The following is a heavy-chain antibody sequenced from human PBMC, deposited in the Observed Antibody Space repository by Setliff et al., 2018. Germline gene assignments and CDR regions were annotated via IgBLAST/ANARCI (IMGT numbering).Heavy chain of an antibody. CDR1: GGSTNNFF. V-gene: IGHV4-59*01. J-gene: IGHJ6*02. Sequence: SETLSLTCTVSGGSTNNFFWSWIRQPPWKGLEWLGYIYYTGNTNYNPSLKSRLTISVDPSKNQVSLKLKSATTADTAVYYCARDRTAYNYGMDVWGQGATVTVSS. D-gene: IGHD5-18*01. CDR3: ARDRTAYNYGMDV. CDR2: IYYTGNT.